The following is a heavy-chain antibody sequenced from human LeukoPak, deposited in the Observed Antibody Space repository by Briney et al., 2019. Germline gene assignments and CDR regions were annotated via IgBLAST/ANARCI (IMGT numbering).Heavy chain of an antibody. CDR2: INHSGST. J-gene: IGHJ4*02. CDR3: ARVLRGKNDN. D-gene: IGHD4-23*01. CDR1: GGSFSGYY. Sequence: SETLSLTCAVYGGSFSGYYWSWIRQPPGKGLEWIGEINHSGSTNYNPSLKSRVTISVDTSKNQFSLKLSSVTAADTAVYYCARVLRGKNDNWGQGTLVTVSS. V-gene: IGHV4-34*01.